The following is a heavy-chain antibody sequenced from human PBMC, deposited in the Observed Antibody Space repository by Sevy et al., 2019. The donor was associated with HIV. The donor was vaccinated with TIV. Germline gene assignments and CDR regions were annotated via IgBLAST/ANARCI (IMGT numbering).Heavy chain of an antibody. CDR3: ARTPTIFGARASGYYDFDY. V-gene: IGHV3-7*01. D-gene: IGHD3-3*01. CDR1: GFTFSSYW. Sequence: VGSLRLSCAASGFTFSSYWMSWVRQAPGKGLEWVANIKQDGSEKYYVDSVKGRFTISRDNAKNSLYLQMNSLRAEDTAVYYCARTPTIFGARASGYYDFDYWGQGTLVTVSS. J-gene: IGHJ4*02. CDR2: IKQDGSEK.